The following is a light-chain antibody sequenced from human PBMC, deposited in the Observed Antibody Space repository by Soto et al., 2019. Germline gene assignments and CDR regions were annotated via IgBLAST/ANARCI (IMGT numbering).Light chain of an antibody. V-gene: IGLV2-14*01. CDR1: SSDVGDYNY. J-gene: IGLJ2*01. CDR2: DVS. CDR3: SSYTSSSTVV. Sequence: QSVLTQPASVSGSRGQSITLFCTGTSSDVGDYNYVSWYQQHPGKAPKLMIYDVSSRPSGVSNRLSGSKSGNTASLTISGLQADDEADYYCSSYTSSSTVVFGGGTKVPVL.